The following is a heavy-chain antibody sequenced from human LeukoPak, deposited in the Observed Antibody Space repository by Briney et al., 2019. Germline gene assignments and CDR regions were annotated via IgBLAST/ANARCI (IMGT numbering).Heavy chain of an antibody. Sequence: SVKVPCKASGGTFSSYAISWVRQAPGQGLEWMGGIIPIFGTANYAQKFQGRVTITADESTSTAYMELSGLRSEDTAVYYCARVTQYQLIWDWFDPWGQGTLVTVSS. CDR1: GGTFSSYA. CDR2: IIPIFGTA. CDR3: ARVTQYQLIWDWFDP. D-gene: IGHD2-2*01. V-gene: IGHV1-69*13. J-gene: IGHJ5*02.